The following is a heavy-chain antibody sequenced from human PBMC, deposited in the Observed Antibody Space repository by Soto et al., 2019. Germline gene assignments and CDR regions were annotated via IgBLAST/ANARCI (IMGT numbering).Heavy chain of an antibody. D-gene: IGHD2-15*01. J-gene: IGHJ6*01. Sequence: QMQVVESGGGVVQPGRSLRLSCAASGFTFSSYGMHWVRQAPGKGLEWVAVISYDGSNKYYADSVKGRFTISRDNSKNTLYLQMNSLRAEDTAVYYCAKDHGPCSGGSCPPRYYYGMDVW. CDR3: AKDHGPCSGGSCPPRYYYGMDV. CDR2: ISYDGSNK. V-gene: IGHV3-30*18. CDR1: GFTFSSYG.